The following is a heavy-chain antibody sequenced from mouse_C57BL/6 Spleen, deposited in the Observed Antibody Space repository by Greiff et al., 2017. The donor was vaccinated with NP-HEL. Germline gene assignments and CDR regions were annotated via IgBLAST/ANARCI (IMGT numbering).Heavy chain of an antibody. Sequence: QVQLQQPGAELVMPGASVKLSCKASGYTFTSYWMHWVKQRPGQGLEWIGEIDPSDSYTNYNQKFKGKSTLTVDKSSSTAYMQLSSLTSEDSAVYYCATAQATPLAYWGQGTLVTVSA. CDR1: GYTFTSYW. CDR2: IDPSDSYT. D-gene: IGHD3-2*02. J-gene: IGHJ3*01. CDR3: ATAQATPLAY. V-gene: IGHV1-69*01.